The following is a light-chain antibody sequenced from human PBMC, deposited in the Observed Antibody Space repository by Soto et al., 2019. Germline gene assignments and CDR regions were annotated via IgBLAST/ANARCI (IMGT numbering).Light chain of an antibody. V-gene: IGLV8-61*01. CDR1: SGSVSTNNY. Sequence: QTVVTQEPSFSVSPGGTVTLTCALSSGSVSTNNYPSWCQQTPGQAPRTLIFRTNTRSSGVPDRFSGSILGNKAALTITGAPAHDESDYYCVLYMGRGIWVFGGGTKLTVL. J-gene: IGLJ3*02. CDR2: RTN. CDR3: VLYMGRGIWV.